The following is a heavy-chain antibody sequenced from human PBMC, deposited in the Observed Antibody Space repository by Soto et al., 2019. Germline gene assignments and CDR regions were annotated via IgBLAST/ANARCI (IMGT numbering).Heavy chain of an antibody. V-gene: IGHV1-46*01. Sequence: GAPVQVSSKASGYTFSSYYMHRVRQALRQGLGWMGIINPSGGSTSYAQKFQGRVTMTRDTSTSTVYMELSSLRSDDTAVYFCARSRGALVWFDPWGQGTLVTVSS. CDR1: GYTFSSYY. CDR2: INPSGGST. CDR3: ARSRGALVWFDP. D-gene: IGHD3-10*01. J-gene: IGHJ5*02.